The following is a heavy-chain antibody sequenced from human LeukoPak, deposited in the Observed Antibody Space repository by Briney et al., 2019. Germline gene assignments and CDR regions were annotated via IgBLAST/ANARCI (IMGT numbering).Heavy chain of an antibody. CDR2: IYTSGST. CDR3: ARVWYSSGYYYHPDAFDI. D-gene: IGHD3-22*01. J-gene: IGHJ3*02. CDR1: GDSISSYY. V-gene: IGHV4-4*07. Sequence: SETLSLTCTVSGDSISSYYWSWVRQPAGKGLEWVGRIYTSGSTNYNPSLKSRVTMSVDTSKNQFSLKLSSVIAADTAVYYCARVWYSSGYYYHPDAFDIWGQGTMVTVSS.